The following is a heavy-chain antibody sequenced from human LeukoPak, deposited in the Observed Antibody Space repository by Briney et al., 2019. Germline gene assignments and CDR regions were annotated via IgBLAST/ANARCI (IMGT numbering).Heavy chain of an antibody. CDR1: GFTFSSYA. V-gene: IGHV3-23*01. CDR3: AKRYSSTSVALDY. CDR2: ISSSGSST. Sequence: GGSLRLYCAASGFTFSSYAMSWVRQAQGKGLEWVSVISSSGSSTYYADSVKGRFTNSRDYCKNTLYLQMNSLRAEDTAVYYCAKRYSSTSVALDYWGQGTLVTVSS. D-gene: IGHD6-13*01. J-gene: IGHJ4*02.